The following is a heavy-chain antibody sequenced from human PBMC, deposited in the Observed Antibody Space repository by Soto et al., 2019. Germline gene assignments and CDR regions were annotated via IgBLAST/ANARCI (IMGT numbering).Heavy chain of an antibody. Sequence: EVQLVESGGGLVKPGGSLRLSCAASGFTFSSYSMNWVRQAPGKGLEWVSSISSSSSYIYYADSVKGRFTISRDNAKNSLYLQMNSLRAEDTAVYYCARFGYGAYALDYWGQGTLVTVSS. CDR1: GFTFSSYS. CDR3: ARFGYGAYALDY. CDR2: ISSSSSYI. D-gene: IGHD4-17*01. V-gene: IGHV3-21*01. J-gene: IGHJ4*02.